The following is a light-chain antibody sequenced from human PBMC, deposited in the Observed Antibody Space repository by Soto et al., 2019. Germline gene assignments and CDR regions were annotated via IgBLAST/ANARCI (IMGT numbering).Light chain of an antibody. Sequence: IVLTQSPATLYLSPGERATVSSRASVSVDKYLAWYQHKPGQAPRPIIYDTSNRSIGIPARFTGSGSETDFTLTISSLEAEDFAVYYCQQRGDWPVTFGPGTKVQIK. CDR3: QQRGDWPVT. CDR2: DTS. V-gene: IGKV3-11*01. J-gene: IGKJ3*01. CDR1: VSVDKY.